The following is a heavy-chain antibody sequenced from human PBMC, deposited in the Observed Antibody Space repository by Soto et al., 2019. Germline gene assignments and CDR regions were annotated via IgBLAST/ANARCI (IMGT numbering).Heavy chain of an antibody. Sequence: QVQLQQWGAGLLKPSETLSLTCAVYGRSFSGYYWNWIRHPPGTGLEWIGEINHSGSTNYNPSLKSRATISVDTSKNQFSLRLSSVTAADTAVYYCARGWGRIFDYWGQGTLVTVSS. CDR2: INHSGST. J-gene: IGHJ4*02. V-gene: IGHV4-34*01. CDR1: GRSFSGYY. CDR3: ARGWGRIFDY. D-gene: IGHD7-27*01.